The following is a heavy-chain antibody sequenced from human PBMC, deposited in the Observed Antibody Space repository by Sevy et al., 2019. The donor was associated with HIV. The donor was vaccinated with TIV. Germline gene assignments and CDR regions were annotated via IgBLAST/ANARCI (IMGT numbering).Heavy chain of an antibody. D-gene: IGHD4-17*01. CDR1: GFTFSDYY. Sequence: GGSLRLSCAASGFTFSDYYMSWIRQAPGKGLEWVSYISSSGSTIYYAGSVKGRFTISRDNAKNSLYLQMNSLRAEDTTVYYCARDVRTTVTKYYGMDVWGQGTTVTVSS. V-gene: IGHV3-11*01. CDR2: ISSSGSTI. CDR3: ARDVRTTVTKYYGMDV. J-gene: IGHJ6*02.